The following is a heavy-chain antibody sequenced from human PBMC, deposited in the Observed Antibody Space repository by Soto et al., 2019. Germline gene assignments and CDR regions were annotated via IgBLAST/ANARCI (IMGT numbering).Heavy chain of an antibody. CDR2: IYPGDSDT. J-gene: IGHJ6*03. CDR1: GYSFTSYW. CDR3: ARGPYGSGSYSPLSYYYYMDV. V-gene: IGHV5-51*01. Sequence: PGESLKISCKGSGYSFTSYWIGWVRQMPGKGLEWMGIIYPGDSDTRYSPSFQGQVTISADKSISTAYLQWSSLKASDTAMYYCARGPYGSGSYSPLSYYYYMDVWGKGTTVTVSS. D-gene: IGHD3-10*01.